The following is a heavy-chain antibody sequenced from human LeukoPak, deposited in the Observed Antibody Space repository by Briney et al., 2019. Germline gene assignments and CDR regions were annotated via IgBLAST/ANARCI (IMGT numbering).Heavy chain of an antibody. D-gene: IGHD5-18*01. J-gene: IGHJ4*02. CDR1: GFTFSSYA. CDR3: AKAVQLWSHFDY. V-gene: IGHV3-23*01. Sequence: AGGSLRLSCAGSGFTFSSYAMSWVRQAPGKGLEWVSAISGSGGSTYYADSVKGRFTISRDNSKNTLYLQMNSLRAEDTAVYYCAKAVQLWSHFDYWGQGTLVTVSS. CDR2: ISGSGGST.